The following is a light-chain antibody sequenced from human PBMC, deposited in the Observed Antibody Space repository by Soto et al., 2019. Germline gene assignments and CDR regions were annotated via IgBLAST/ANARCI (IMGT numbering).Light chain of an antibody. Sequence: EIVLTQSPGTLSLSPGERATLSCRASQSVSSSYLTWYQQKPGQAPRLLSYGASSSATGIPDRFSGSGSGTDFTLTISRLKPEDFAVYYCQQYGSSPLYTFGQGTKLEIK. V-gene: IGKV3-20*01. CDR2: GAS. CDR3: QQYGSSPLYT. CDR1: QSVSSSY. J-gene: IGKJ2*01.